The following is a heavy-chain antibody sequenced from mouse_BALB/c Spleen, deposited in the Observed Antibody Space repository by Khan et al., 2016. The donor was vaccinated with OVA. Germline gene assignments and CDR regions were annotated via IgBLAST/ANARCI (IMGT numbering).Heavy chain of an antibody. J-gene: IGHJ3*01. CDR3: ACELRGFAY. CDR1: GDSITSGY. D-gene: IGHD1-1*01. V-gene: IGHV3-8*02. Sequence: VQLKQSGPGLVKPSQTLSLTCSVTGDSITSGYWNWIRKFPGNKLDYMGYISYSGNTYYNPSLKSRISITRDTSKNQYYLQLNSVTTEDTATYYCACELRGFAYWGQGTLVTVSA. CDR2: ISYSGNT.